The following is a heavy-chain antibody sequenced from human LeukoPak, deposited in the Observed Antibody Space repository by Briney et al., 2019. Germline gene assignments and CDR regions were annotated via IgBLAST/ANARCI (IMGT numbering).Heavy chain of an antibody. Sequence: ASVTVSCKASGYTFTSYGISWVRQAPGQGPEWMGWISAYNGNTNYAQKLQGRVTMTTDTSTSTAYMELRSLRSDDTAVYYCARDRVGATLDYWGQGTLVTVSS. CDR3: ARDRVGATLDY. D-gene: IGHD1-26*01. CDR2: ISAYNGNT. CDR1: GYTFTSYG. V-gene: IGHV1-18*01. J-gene: IGHJ4*02.